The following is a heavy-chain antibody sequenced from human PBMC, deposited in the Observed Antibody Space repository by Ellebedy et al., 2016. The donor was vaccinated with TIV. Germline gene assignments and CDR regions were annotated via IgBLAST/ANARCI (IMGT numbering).Heavy chain of an antibody. Sequence: PGGFLRLSCAASGFSFLSHGMYWARQAPGKGLEWVAFIRYDGSDEFYAGSVRGRFTVSRDNSKDTLYLQMNSLRAEDTAVYYCARDGYYYGMDVWGQGTAVTVSS. CDR3: ARDGYYYGMDV. V-gene: IGHV3-30*02. CDR2: IRYDGSDE. CDR1: GFSFLSHG. J-gene: IGHJ6*02. D-gene: IGHD6-13*01.